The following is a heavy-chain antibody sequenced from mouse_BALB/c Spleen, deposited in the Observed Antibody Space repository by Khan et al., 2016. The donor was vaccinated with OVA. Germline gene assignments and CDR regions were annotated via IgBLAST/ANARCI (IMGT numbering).Heavy chain of an antibody. Sequence: EVELVESGGDLVRPGGSLKLSCSASGFTFSTYSMSWVRQTPDKRLEWVATISSAGDYTFFPDSVKGRFTISRDTARNTLYLQMSSLRSEDTAMYYCARDLTGSFAYWGQGTLVTVSA. V-gene: IGHV5-6*01. CDR3: ARDLTGSFAY. CDR1: GFTFSTYS. J-gene: IGHJ3*01. CDR2: ISSAGDYT.